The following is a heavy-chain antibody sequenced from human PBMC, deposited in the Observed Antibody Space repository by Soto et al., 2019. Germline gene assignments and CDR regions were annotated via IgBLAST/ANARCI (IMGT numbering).Heavy chain of an antibody. CDR2: INPSGGST. CDR1: GYTFTGYY. D-gene: IGHD3-22*01. CDR3: ARDPNPMIVVVNRRYFDY. Sequence: ASVKVSCKASGYTFTGYYMHWVRQAPGQGLEWMGIINPSGGSTSYAQKFQGRVTMTRDTSTSTVYMELSSLRSEDTAVYYCARDPNPMIVVVNRRYFDYWGQGTLVTVSS. V-gene: IGHV1-46*01. J-gene: IGHJ4*02.